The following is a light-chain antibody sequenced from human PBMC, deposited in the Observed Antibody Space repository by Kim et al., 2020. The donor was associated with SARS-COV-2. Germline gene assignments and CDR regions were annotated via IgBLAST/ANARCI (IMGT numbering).Light chain of an antibody. CDR2: RSI. Sequence: SYELTQPLSVSVALGQTARITCGGDNIGTKGVHWYQRKPGQAPVLVIYRSINRPSWIPERFSGSNSGNTATLTISRAQAGDEADYYCQVWDSTTVWVFGGGTNLTVL. J-gene: IGLJ3*02. CDR3: QVWDSTTVWV. V-gene: IGLV3-9*01. CDR1: NIGTKG.